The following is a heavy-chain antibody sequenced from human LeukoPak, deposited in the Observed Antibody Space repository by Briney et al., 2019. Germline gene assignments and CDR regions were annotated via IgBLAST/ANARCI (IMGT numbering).Heavy chain of an antibody. CDR3: ARGTSITGRFDP. CDR1: GGSISSSNW. CDR2: IYHSGST. J-gene: IGHJ5*02. D-gene: IGHD1-14*01. V-gene: IGHV4-4*02. Sequence: SETLSLTCAVSGGSISSSNWWSWVRQPPGKGLEWIGEIYHSGSTNYNPSLKSRVTISVDTSKNQFSLKLSSVTAADTAVYYCARGTSITGRFDPWGQGTLVTVSS.